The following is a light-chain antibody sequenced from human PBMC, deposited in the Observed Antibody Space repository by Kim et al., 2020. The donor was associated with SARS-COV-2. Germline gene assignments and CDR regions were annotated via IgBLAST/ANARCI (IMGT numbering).Light chain of an antibody. CDR3: QQYDNLPPT. V-gene: IGKV1-33*01. Sequence: DIQMTQSPSSLSASVGDRVTITCQASQDISNYLNWYQQKPGKAPKLLIYDASNLETGVPSRFSGSGSGTDFTFTISSLQPEDIATYYCQQYDNLPPTCGGGTKLEI. CDR1: QDISNY. CDR2: DAS. J-gene: IGKJ4*01.